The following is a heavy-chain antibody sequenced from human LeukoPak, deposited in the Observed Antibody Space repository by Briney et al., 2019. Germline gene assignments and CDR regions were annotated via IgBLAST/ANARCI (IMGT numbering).Heavy chain of an antibody. CDR2: INHSGST. V-gene: IGHV4-34*01. CDR1: GGSFSGYY. CDR3: ARGRGWAPYDYVWGSYRPPATQANPYFQH. J-gene: IGHJ1*01. Sequence: KPSETLSLTCAVYGGSFSGYYWSWIRQPPGKGLEWIGEINHSGSTNYNPSLKSRVTISVDTSKNQFSLKLSSVTAADTAVYYCARGRGWAPYDYVWGSYRPPATQANPYFQHWGQGTLVTVSS. D-gene: IGHD3-16*02.